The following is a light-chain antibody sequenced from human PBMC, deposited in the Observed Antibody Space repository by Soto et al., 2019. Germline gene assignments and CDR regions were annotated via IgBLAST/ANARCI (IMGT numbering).Light chain of an antibody. CDR3: QQSYSTSIT. CDR2: AAS. J-gene: IGKJ5*01. Sequence: DIPMTRSPSTLSASVVDVVTISFRARQTISNWLAWYQQKPGKAPKLLIYAASSLQSGVPSRFSGSGSGTDFTLTISSLQPEDFATYYCQQSYSTSITFGQGTRLENK. CDR1: QTISNW. V-gene: IGKV1-39*01.